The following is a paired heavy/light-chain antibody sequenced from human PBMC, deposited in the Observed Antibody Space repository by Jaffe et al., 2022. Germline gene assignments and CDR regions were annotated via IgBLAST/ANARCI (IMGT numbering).Heavy chain of an antibody. V-gene: IGHV1-69*01. CDR3: ARDYSVTMPQGVIATPRYAFDV. J-gene: IGHJ3*01. CDR2: IIPMFGTT. Sequence: QVQLVQSGTEVKKTGSSVKVSCKASGGTFSDYAFSWVRQAPGQGLEWMGGIIPMFGTTNYAQKFQGRVTITADASTSTAYMELSSLRSNDTAAYYCARDYSVTMPQGVIATPRYAFDVWGQGTMLTVSS. CDR1: GGTFSDYA. D-gene: IGHD3-10*01.
Light chain of an antibody. V-gene: IGKV1-17*01. J-gene: IGKJ1*01. CDR1: QGIRND. Sequence: DIQMTQSPSSLSASVGDRVTITCRASQGIRNDLGWYQQKPGKVPKRLIYAASTLQSGVPSRFSGSGSGTEFTLTISSLQPEDFATYYCLQHNSYPRTFGQGTKVEIK. CDR2: AAS. CDR3: LQHNSYPRT.